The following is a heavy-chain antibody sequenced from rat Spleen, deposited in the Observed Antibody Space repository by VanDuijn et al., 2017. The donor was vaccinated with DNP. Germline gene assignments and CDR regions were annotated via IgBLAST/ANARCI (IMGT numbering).Heavy chain of an antibody. D-gene: IGHD1-7*01. V-gene: IGHV3-1*01. CDR3: ARQPTGMDY. CDR1: GYSITSNH. CDR2: ISNSGST. Sequence: EVQLQESGPGLVKPAQSLSLTCSVTGYSITSNHWGWIRKFPGNKMEWIGHISNSGSTSYNPSLKSRISITRDTSKNQFFLQLNSVTTEDTATYYCARQPTGMDYWGQGVMVIVSS. J-gene: IGHJ2*01.